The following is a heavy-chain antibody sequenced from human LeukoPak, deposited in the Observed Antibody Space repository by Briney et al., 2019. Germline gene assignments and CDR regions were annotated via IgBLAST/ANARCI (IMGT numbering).Heavy chain of an antibody. CDR1: GGSITSGSYY. J-gene: IGHJ4*02. CDR2: IYTSGST. CDR3: AREFAKAFDY. D-gene: IGHD2-21*01. V-gene: IGHV4-61*02. Sequence: SETLSLTCTVSGGSITSGSYYWSWLRQPAGKGLEWIGRIYTSGSTNYNPSLKSRVTISLDTSKNKFSLKLTSVTAADTAVHYCAREFAKAFDYWGQGTLVTVSS.